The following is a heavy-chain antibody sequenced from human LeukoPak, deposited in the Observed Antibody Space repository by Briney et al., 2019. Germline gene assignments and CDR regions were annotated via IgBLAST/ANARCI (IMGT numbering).Heavy chain of an antibody. D-gene: IGHD6-13*01. CDR1: GYTFTSYG. CDR2: ISAYNGNT. CDR3: ARDFSVAAGLSYYYYGMDV. Sequence: GASVKVSCKASGYTFTSYGISWVRQAPGQGLEWMGWISAYNGNTNYAQKLQGRVTMTTDTSTSTAYMELRSLRSDDTAVYYCARDFSVAAGLSYYYYGMDVWGKGTTVTVSS. J-gene: IGHJ6*04. V-gene: IGHV1-18*04.